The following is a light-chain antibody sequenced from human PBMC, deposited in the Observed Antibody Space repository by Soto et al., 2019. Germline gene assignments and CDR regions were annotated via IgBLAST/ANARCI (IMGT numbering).Light chain of an antibody. Sequence: EVVLTQSPATLSVSPGDSATLSCRASQSVGPNLVWYQQRFGQSPRLLIYHVSTRATGVPARFSGSGSGTEFTLTISSLQPEDSATYFCLQQNTYPRTFGQGTKVDIK. V-gene: IGKV3-15*01. J-gene: IGKJ1*01. CDR3: LQQNTYPRT. CDR2: HVS. CDR1: QSVGPN.